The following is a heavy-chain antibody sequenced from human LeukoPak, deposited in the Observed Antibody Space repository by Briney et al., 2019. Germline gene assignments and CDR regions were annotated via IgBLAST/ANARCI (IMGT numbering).Heavy chain of an antibody. Sequence: ASVKVSCKASGYXFTRYYIHWVRQAPGQGLEWMGIIDPSGGSTSYAQNFQGGVTMTRDATTSTVYLELSSLRSEDTAVYYCARDFGEMPNYWGQGTLVTVSS. J-gene: IGHJ4*02. V-gene: IGHV1-46*01. D-gene: IGHD5-24*01. CDR2: IDPSGGST. CDR3: ARDFGEMPNY. CDR1: GYXFTRYY.